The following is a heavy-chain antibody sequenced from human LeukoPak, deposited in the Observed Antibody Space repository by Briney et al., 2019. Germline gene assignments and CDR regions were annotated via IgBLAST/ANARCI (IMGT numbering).Heavy chain of an antibody. D-gene: IGHD2-2*01. J-gene: IGHJ5*02. V-gene: IGHV1-2*02. CDR2: INPNSGGT. Sequence: ASVKVSCKASGYTFTGYYMHWVRQAPGQGLEWMGWINPNSGGTNYAQKFQGRVTMTRDTSISTAYMELSRLRSDDTAVYYCASLLVVLAENWFDPWGQGTLVTVSS. CDR1: GYTFTGYY. CDR3: ASLLVVLAENWFDP.